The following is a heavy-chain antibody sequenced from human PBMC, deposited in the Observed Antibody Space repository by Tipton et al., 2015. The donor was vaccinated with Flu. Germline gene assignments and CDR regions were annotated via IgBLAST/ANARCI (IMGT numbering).Heavy chain of an antibody. J-gene: IGHJ4*02. CDR1: GGSFSGHY. Sequence: TLSLTCAVYGGSFSGHYWSWVRQPPGKGLEWIGEINHSGSPNYDPSLKSRVTISVDTSKNQFSLKVTSLTAADTAVYYCARGCDYANAYLDYWGQGTLVTVSS. CDR3: ARGCDYANAYLDY. V-gene: IGHV4-34*01. CDR2: INHSGSP. D-gene: IGHD4-17*01.